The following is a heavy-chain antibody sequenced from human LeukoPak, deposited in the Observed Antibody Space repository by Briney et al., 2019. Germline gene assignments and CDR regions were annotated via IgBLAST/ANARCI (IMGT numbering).Heavy chain of an antibody. CDR3: TKDRPDSYGMHV. Sequence: GRSLRLSCAASGFTFSDYAMHWVRQAPGKGLEWVAVISYDGGNKYYADSVKGRFTISRDNSKNSLYLQMNSLRTEDTALYYCTKDRPDSYGMHVWGQGTAVTVSS. CDR2: ISYDGGNK. V-gene: IGHV3-30-3*01. CDR1: GFTFSDYA. J-gene: IGHJ6*02.